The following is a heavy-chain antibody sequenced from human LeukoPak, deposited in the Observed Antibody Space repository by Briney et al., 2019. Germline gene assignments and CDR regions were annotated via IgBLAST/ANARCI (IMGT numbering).Heavy chain of an antibody. D-gene: IGHD3-22*01. CDR2: IYYSGST. CDR3: ARVYYDSSGYSPIDY. CDR1: GGSISSSSYY. Sequence: SETLSLTCTVSGGSISSSSYYWGWIRQPPGKGLEWIGSIYYSGSTYYNPSLKSRDTISVDTSKNQFSLKLSSVTAADTAVYYCARVYYDSSGYSPIDYWGQGTLVTVSS. J-gene: IGHJ4*02. V-gene: IGHV4-39*01.